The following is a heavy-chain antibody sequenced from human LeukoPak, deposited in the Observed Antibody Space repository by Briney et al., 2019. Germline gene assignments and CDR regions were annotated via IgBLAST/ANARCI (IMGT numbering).Heavy chain of an antibody. V-gene: IGHV4-61*08. Sequence: SETLSLTCTVSGGSISSGDYYWSWIRQPPGKGLEWIGYIYYSGSTYYNPSLKGRVTISVDTSKNQFSLKLSSVTAADTAVYYCARERMGYCSGGSCRHNWFDPWGQGTLVTVSS. J-gene: IGHJ5*02. CDR1: GGSISSGDYY. CDR2: IYYSGST. CDR3: ARERMGYCSGGSCRHNWFDP. D-gene: IGHD2-15*01.